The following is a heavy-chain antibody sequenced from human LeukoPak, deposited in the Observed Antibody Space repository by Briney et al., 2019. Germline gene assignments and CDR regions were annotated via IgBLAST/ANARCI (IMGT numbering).Heavy chain of an antibody. CDR2: IIPIFGTA. V-gene: IGHV1-69*05. Sequence: SVKVSCKASGGTFSSYAISWVRQAPGQGLEWMGGIIPIFGTANYAQKFQGRVTITTDESTSTAYMELSSLRSEDTAVYYCARVTITIFGVATYYDNWFDPWGQGTLVTASS. D-gene: IGHD3-3*01. J-gene: IGHJ5*02. CDR1: GGTFSSYA. CDR3: ARVTITIFGVATYYDNWFDP.